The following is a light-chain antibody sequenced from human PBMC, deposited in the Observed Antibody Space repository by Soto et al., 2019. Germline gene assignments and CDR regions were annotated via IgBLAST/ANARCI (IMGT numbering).Light chain of an antibody. CDR2: DAS. CDR1: QSVSSY. J-gene: IGKJ2*01. Sequence: EILLTQSPATLSLSPGERATLSCRASQSVSSYLAWDQQKPGQAPRLLSYDASARATGIPARFSGSGSGTDFTLTISSLEPEDFSVYYCQQRSNLMYTFGQGTKLEIK. CDR3: QQRSNLMYT. V-gene: IGKV3-11*01.